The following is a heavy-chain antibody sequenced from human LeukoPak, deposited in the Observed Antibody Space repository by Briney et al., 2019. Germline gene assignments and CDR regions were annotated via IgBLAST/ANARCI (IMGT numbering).Heavy chain of an antibody. V-gene: IGHV3-48*04. J-gene: IGHJ4*02. CDR2: ISSSSSTI. D-gene: IGHD3-9*01. CDR1: GFTFSSYS. CDR3: ARDSSILTGYYDY. Sequence: PGGSLRLSCAASGFTFSSYSMNWVRQAPGKGLEWVSYISSSSSTIYYAGSEKGRFTISRDNAKNSLYLQMNSLRAEDTAVYYCARDSSILTGYYDYWGQGTLVTVSS.